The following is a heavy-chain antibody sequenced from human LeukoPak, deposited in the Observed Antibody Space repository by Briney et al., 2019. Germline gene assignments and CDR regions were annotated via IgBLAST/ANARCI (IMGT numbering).Heavy chain of an antibody. CDR2: IYHSGST. V-gene: IGHV4-4*02. Sequence: PSETLSLTCAVSGGSISSSNWWSWVRQPPGKGLEWIGEIYHSGSTNYNPSLKSRVTISVDKSKNQFSLKLNSMTAADTAVYYCARGEGARDGYNYAGPFYFDYWGHGTLVTVSS. CDR1: GGSISSSNW. D-gene: IGHD5-24*01. CDR3: ARGEGARDGYNYAGPFYFDY. J-gene: IGHJ4*01.